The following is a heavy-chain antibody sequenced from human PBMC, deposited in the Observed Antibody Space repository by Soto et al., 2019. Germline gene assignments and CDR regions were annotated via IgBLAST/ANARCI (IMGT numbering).Heavy chain of an antibody. J-gene: IGHJ4*01. D-gene: IGHD4-17*01. CDR2: VIPILGVV. CDR1: GGIYSTYT. Sequence: QVQVVQSGAEVKKPGSSVKVSCKASGGIYSTYTSTWVRQAPGQGLEWIGRVIPILGVVNYAQKFQGKVTITAHKSTSTAYMEVSILRSDDTAVYYCARESVGDYTILDYWGQGTLVTVSS. CDR3: ARESVGDYTILDY. V-gene: IGHV1-69*08.